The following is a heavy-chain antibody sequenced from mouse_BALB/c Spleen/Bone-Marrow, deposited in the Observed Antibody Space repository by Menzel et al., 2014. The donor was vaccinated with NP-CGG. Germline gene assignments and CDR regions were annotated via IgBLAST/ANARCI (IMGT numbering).Heavy chain of an antibody. J-gene: IGHJ3*01. V-gene: IGHV14-3*02. D-gene: IGHD2-3*01. CDR3: ARRGDGYYAWFAY. CDR2: IDPANGNT. Sequence: VHVKQSGAELVKPGASVKLSCTASGFNIKDTYKHWVKQRPEQGLEWIGRIDPANGNTKYDPKFQGKATITADTSSNTAYLQLSSLTSEDTAVYYCARRGDGYYAWFAYWGQGTLVTVSA. CDR1: GFNIKDTY.